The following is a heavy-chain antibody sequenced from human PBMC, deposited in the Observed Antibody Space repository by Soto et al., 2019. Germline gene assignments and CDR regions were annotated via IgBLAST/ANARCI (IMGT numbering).Heavy chain of an antibody. V-gene: IGHV3-30*18. CDR1: GFTFSSYG. Sequence: PGGSLRLSCAASGFTFSSYGMNWVRQAPGKGLEWVAVISYDGSNKYYADSVKGRFTISRDNSKNTLYLQMNSLRAEDTAVYYCAKLATPDAFDIWGQGTMVTVSS. J-gene: IGHJ3*02. CDR2: ISYDGSNK. CDR3: AKLATPDAFDI. D-gene: IGHD2-15*01.